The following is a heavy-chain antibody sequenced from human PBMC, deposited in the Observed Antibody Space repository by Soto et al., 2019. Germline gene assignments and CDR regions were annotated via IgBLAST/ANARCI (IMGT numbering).Heavy chain of an antibody. V-gene: IGHV2-5*02. Sequence: QITLMESGPTLVKPTQTLTLTCTFSGFSLTTDRVGVGWIRQPPGEALEWLAVIYWDDTKTYRPSLESRLTITKDTSKNQLALTMTNMDSVDTATYYCAHAYGGRSLYWGQGTLVTVSS. J-gene: IGHJ4*02. CDR3: AHAYGGRSLY. CDR1: GFSLTTDRVG. D-gene: IGHD1-26*01. CDR2: IYWDDTK.